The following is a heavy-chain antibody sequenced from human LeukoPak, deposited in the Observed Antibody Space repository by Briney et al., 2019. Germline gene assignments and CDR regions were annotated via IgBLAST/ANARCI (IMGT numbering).Heavy chain of an antibody. V-gene: IGHV3-20*04. CDR2: INWNGGST. J-gene: IGHJ4*02. CDR3: ARDRYSSGWGEVDY. CDR1: GFTFDDYG. D-gene: IGHD6-19*01. Sequence: GGSLRLSCAASGFTFDDYGMSWVRQAPGKGLEWVSGINWNGGSTGYADSVKGRFTISRDNAKNSLYLQMNSLRAEDTALYYCARDRYSSGWGEVDYWGQGTLVTVSS.